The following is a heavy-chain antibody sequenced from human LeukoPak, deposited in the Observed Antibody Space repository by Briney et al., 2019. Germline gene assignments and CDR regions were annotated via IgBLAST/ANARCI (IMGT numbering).Heavy chain of an antibody. J-gene: IGHJ4*02. CDR3: ARWYSSGWAFDY. V-gene: IGHV4-34*01. Sequence: SETLSLTCAVYGGSFSGYSWSWIRQPPGKGLEWIGEINHSGSTNYNPSLKSRVTISVDTSKNQFSLKLTSVTAADTAVYYCARWYSSGWAFDYWGQGTLVTVSS. CDR1: GGSFSGYS. CDR2: INHSGST. D-gene: IGHD6-19*01.